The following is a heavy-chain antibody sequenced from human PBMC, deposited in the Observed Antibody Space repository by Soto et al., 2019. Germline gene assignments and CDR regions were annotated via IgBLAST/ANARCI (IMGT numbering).Heavy chain of an antibody. CDR3: ARNLHYYYGSGSYYGT. J-gene: IGHJ5*02. V-gene: IGHV3-21*01. D-gene: IGHD3-10*01. Sequence: EVQLVESGGGLVKPGGSLRLSCAASGFTFSSYSMNWVRQAPGKGLEWVSSISSSSSYIYYADSVKGRFTISRDNAKNXLYLQMNSLRAEDTAVYYCARNLHYYYGSGSYYGTWGQGTLVTVSS. CDR1: GFTFSSYS. CDR2: ISSSSSYI.